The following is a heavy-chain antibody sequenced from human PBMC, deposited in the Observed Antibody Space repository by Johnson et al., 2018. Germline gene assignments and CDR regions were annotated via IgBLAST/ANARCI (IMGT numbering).Heavy chain of an antibody. D-gene: IGHD2-2*01. CDR2: MNPNSGNT. CDR3: ARDRYQLLFARPYYGMDV. V-gene: IGHV1-8*01. J-gene: IGHJ6*02. Sequence: QVQLVESGAEVKKPGASVKVSCKASGYTFTSYDINWVRQATGQGLEWMGWMNPNSGNTGYAQKFQGRVTMTRNTSISTAYMELSSLRSEDTAVYYCARDRYQLLFARPYYGMDVWGQGTTVTVSS. CDR1: GYTFTSYD.